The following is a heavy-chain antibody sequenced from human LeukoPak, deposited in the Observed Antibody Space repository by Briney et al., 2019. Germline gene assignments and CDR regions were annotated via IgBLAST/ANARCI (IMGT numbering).Heavy chain of an antibody. Sequence: SVKVSCKASGGTFSSYAISWVRQAPGQGLEWMGGITPIFGTANYAQKLQGRVTITADESTTTAYMELSSLRLEDTAVYYCARSDVYGSRSYVFDYWGQGTLVTVSS. J-gene: IGHJ4*02. D-gene: IGHD3-10*01. CDR3: ARSDVYGSRSYVFDY. CDR1: GGTFSSYA. V-gene: IGHV1-69*01. CDR2: ITPIFGTA.